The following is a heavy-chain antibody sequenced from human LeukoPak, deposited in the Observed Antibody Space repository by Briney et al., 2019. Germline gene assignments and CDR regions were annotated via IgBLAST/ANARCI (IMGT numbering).Heavy chain of an antibody. V-gene: IGHV4-39*01. CDR2: IYYSGNT. J-gene: IGHJ3*02. Sequence: SETLSLTCTVSGGAISSSSYYWVWIRQAPGKGLEWIGNIYYSGNTFDNPSLKSRVTISVDTSKNQFSLKLSSVTAADTAVYYCARYSGSHYAFDIWGQGTMVTIPS. CDR3: ARYSGSHYAFDI. CDR1: GGAISSSSYY. D-gene: IGHD1-26*01.